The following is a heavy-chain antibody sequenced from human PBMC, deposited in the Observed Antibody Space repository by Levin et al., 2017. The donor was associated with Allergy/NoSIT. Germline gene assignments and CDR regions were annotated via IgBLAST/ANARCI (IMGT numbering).Heavy chain of an antibody. Sequence: PSETLSLTCTVSGGSISSGSYYWSWIRQPAGKGLEWIGRIYTSGSTNYNPSLKSRVTISVDTSKNQFSLKLSSVTAADTAVYYCARDRVATRDAFDIWGQGTMVTVSS. J-gene: IGHJ3*02. CDR1: GGSISSGSYY. V-gene: IGHV4-61*02. CDR3: ARDRVATRDAFDI. D-gene: IGHD5-24*01. CDR2: IYTSGST.